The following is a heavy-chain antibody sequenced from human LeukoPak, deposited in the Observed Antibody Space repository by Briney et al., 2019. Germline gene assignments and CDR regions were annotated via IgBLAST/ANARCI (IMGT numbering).Heavy chain of an antibody. Sequence: SETLSLTCAVYGGSFSGYYWSWIRQPPGKGLEWIGEINPSGSTNYNPPLKSRVTISVDTSKNQSSLKLSSVTAADTAVYYCARAGSWYVRYGMDVWGKGTTVTVSS. D-gene: IGHD6-13*01. CDR3: ARAGSWYVRYGMDV. V-gene: IGHV4-34*01. J-gene: IGHJ6*04. CDR1: GGSFSGYY. CDR2: INPSGST.